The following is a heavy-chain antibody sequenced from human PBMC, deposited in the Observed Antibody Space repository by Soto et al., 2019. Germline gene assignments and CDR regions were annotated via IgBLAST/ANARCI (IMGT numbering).Heavy chain of an antibody. CDR1: GGSISSGGYS. D-gene: IGHD3-3*01. CDR3: ARENTFDYDFWSGYYRRYFDY. CDR2: IYHSGST. Sequence: PSETLSLTCAVSGGSISSGGYSWSWIRQPPGKGLEWIGYIYHSGSTYYNPSLKSRVTISVDRSKNQFSLKLSSVTAADTAVHYCARENTFDYDFWSGYYRRYFDYWGQGTLVTVSS. V-gene: IGHV4-30-2*01. J-gene: IGHJ4*02.